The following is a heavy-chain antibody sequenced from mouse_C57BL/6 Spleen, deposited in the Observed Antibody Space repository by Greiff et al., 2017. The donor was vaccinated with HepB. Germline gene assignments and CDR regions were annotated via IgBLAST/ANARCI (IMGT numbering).Heavy chain of an antibody. D-gene: IGHD2-14*01. CDR2: IYPGSGST. CDR1: GYTFTSYW. Sequence: QVQLQQPGAELVKPGASVKMSCKASGYTFTSYWITWVKQRPGQGLEWIGDIYPGSGSTNYNEKFKSKATLTVDTSSSTAYMQLSSLTSEDAAVYYCARVGVRSREFAYWGQGTLVTVSA. V-gene: IGHV1-55*01. J-gene: IGHJ3*01. CDR3: ARVGVRSREFAY.